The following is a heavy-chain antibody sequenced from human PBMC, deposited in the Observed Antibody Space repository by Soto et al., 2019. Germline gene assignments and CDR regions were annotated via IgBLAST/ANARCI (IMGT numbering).Heavy chain of an antibody. CDR1: GFTFSSYS. CDR2: ISSSSSYI. Sequence: EVQLVESGGGLVKPGGSLRLSCAASGFTFSSYSMNWVRQAPGKGREWVSSISSSSSYIYYADSVKGRFTISRDNAKNSLHLQMNSLIAEDTAVYYCAREMGYSYGGFDYWGQGTLVTVSS. V-gene: IGHV3-21*01. J-gene: IGHJ4*02. D-gene: IGHD5-18*01. CDR3: AREMGYSYGGFDY.